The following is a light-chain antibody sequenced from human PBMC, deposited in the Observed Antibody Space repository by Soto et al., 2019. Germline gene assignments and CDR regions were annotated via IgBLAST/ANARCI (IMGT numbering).Light chain of an antibody. CDR2: DNN. J-gene: IGLJ2*01. V-gene: IGLV1-51*01. CDR3: GTCDSSLSAGV. Sequence: QSVLTQPPSVSAAPGQRVTISCSGSSSNIGNNYVSWYQQLPGTAPKLLIYDNNKRPSGIPDRFSGSKSGTSATLGITGLQTGDEDDYYCGTCDSSLSAGVFGEGTKVTVL. CDR1: SSNIGNNY.